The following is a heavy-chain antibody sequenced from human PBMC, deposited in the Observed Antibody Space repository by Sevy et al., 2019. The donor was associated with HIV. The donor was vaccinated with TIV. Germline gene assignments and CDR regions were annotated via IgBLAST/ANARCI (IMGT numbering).Heavy chain of an antibody. CDR3: ARDSGQHTLDY. CDR1: GFTFSSYD. D-gene: IGHD2-21*01. CDR2: IGTAGDT. J-gene: IGHJ4*02. V-gene: IGHV3-13*01. Sequence: GGSLRLSCAASGFTFSSYDMHWVRQATGKGLEWVSAIGTAGDTYYPGSVKGRFTISRENAKNSLYLHMNSLRAGDTAVYYCARDSGQHTLDYWGQGTLVTVSS.